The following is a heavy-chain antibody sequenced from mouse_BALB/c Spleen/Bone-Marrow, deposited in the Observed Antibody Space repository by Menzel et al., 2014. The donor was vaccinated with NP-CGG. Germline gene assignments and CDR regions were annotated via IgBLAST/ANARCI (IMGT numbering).Heavy chain of an antibody. J-gene: IGHJ2*01. V-gene: IGHV6-6*02. CDR1: GFTFSNYW. CDR3: TRGYYYGSSYVFDY. D-gene: IGHD1-1*01. CDR2: IRLKSNNYAT. Sequence: LQQSGGGLVQPGGSIKLSCVASGFTFSNYWMNWVRQSPEKGLEWVAEIRLKSNNYATHYAESVKGRFTISRDDSKSSVYLQMSNLRAEDTGIYYCTRGYYYGSSYVFDYWGQGTTLTVSS.